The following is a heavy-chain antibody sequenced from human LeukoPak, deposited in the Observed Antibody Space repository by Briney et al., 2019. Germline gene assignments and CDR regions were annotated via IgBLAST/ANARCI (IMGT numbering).Heavy chain of an antibody. CDR3: ARDFGGILTGGDAFDI. J-gene: IGHJ3*02. V-gene: IGHV3-23*01. CDR1: GFTFSTNA. D-gene: IGHD3-9*01. Sequence: GGSLRLSCAASGFTFSTNAMSWVRQAPGKGLEWVSAISDTKTYYADAVKGRFTISRDNSKNTVYLQMNSLRPEDTAVYYCARDFGGILTGGDAFDIWGQGTLVSVSS. CDR2: ISDTKT.